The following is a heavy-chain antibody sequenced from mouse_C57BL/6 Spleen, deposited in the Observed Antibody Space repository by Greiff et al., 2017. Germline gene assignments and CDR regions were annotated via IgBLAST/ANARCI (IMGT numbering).Heavy chain of an antibody. D-gene: IGHD4-1*01. V-gene: IGHV1-82*01. Sequence: QVQLKQSGPELVKPGASVKISCKASGYAFSSSWMNWVKQRPGKGLEWIGRIYPGDGDTNYNGKFKGKATLTADKSSSTAYMQLSSLTSEDSAVDFCARCNWDVRYFDVWGTGTTVTVSS. J-gene: IGHJ1*03. CDR1: GYAFSSSW. CDR2: IYPGDGDT. CDR3: ARCNWDVRYFDV.